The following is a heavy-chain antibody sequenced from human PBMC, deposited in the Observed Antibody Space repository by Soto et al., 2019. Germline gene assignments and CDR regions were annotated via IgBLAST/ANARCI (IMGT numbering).Heavy chain of an antibody. V-gene: IGHV3-48*02. CDR2: ISSSSSTI. CDR3: ARDPRLYGSGSYYSYFDY. J-gene: IGHJ4*02. Sequence: EVQLVESGGGLVQPGGSLRLSCAASGFTFSSYSMNWVRQAPGKGLEWVSYISSSSSTIYYADSVKGRFTISRDNAKNSLYLQMNSLRDEDTAVYYCARDPRLYGSGSYYSYFDYWGQGTLVTVSS. CDR1: GFTFSSYS. D-gene: IGHD3-10*01.